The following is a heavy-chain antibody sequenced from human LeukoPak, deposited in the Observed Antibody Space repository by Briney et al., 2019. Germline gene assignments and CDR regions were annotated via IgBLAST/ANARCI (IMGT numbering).Heavy chain of an antibody. CDR1: GGSISSGSYY. V-gene: IGHV4-61*02. J-gene: IGHJ6*02. D-gene: IGHD3-9*01. Sequence: SETLSLTCTVSGGSISSGSYYWSWIRQPAGKGLEWIGRIYTSGSTNYNPSLKSQVTISVDTSKNQFSLKLSSVTAADTAVYYCARSPTLLRYFDWLSYYGMDVWGQGTTVTVSS. CDR3: ARSPTLLRYFDWLSYYGMDV. CDR2: IYTSGST.